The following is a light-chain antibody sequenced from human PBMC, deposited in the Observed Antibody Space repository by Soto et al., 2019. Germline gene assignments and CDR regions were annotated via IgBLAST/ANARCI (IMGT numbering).Light chain of an antibody. CDR3: QQSYSTPST. CDR2: AAS. J-gene: IGKJ5*01. V-gene: IGKV1-39*01. CDR1: QSISSY. Sequence: DIRMTQSPSSLSSSVGDIVTTTCGASQSISSYLNWYQQKPGKAPKLLIYAASSLQSGVPSRFSGSGSGTDFTLTISSLQPEDFATYYCQQSYSTPSTFGQGTRLEIK.